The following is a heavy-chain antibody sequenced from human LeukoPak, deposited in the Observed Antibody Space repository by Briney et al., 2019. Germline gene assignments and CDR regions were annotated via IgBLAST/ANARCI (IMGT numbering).Heavy chain of an antibody. CDR2: IYTSGTA. D-gene: IGHD6-13*01. Sequence: SETLSLTCTVSGGSISSYYWSWIRQPAGKGLEWIGRIYTSGTANYNPSLKNRFTLSVDTSKNQFSLKLSSVTAADTAVYYCAGGYSSLYCFDFWGQGTLVTVSS. CDR1: GGSISSYY. V-gene: IGHV4-4*07. J-gene: IGHJ4*02. CDR3: AGGYSSLYCFDF.